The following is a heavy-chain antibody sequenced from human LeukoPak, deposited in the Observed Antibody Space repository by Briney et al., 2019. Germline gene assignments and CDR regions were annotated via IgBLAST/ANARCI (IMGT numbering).Heavy chain of an antibody. CDR3: ARSVWYDYYMDV. V-gene: IGHV3-21*01. J-gene: IGHJ6*03. CDR1: GFTFSSYS. D-gene: IGHD2-8*01. CDR2: ISNSSSYI. Sequence: PGGSLRLSCAASGFTFSSYSMNWVRQAPGKGLEWVSFISNSSSYIYYADSVKGRFTISRDNAKNSLYLQINSLRAEDKAVYYCARSVWYDYYMDVWGTGTTVTVSS.